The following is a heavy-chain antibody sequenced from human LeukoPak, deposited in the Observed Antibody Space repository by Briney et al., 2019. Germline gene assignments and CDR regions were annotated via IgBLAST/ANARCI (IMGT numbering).Heavy chain of an antibody. J-gene: IGHJ4*02. V-gene: IGHV5-51*01. CDR2: IYPGDTDI. CDR1: AYTFTNYW. Sequence: GESLKISCQGSAYTFTNYWIGWVRQMPGKGLEWMGIIYPGDTDIRESPSFQGQVIISADKSISTTYLQWSSLKASDTAMYYCVRHYTGESDYWGQGTLITVSS. CDR3: VRHYTGESDY. D-gene: IGHD7-27*01.